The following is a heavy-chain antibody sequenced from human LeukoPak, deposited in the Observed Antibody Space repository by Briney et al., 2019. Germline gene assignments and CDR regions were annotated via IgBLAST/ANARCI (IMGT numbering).Heavy chain of an antibody. Sequence: GESLKISCKGSGYSFTSYWIGWVRQMPGKGLEWMGIIYPGDSDTRYSPPFQGQVTISADKSISTAYLQWSSLKASDTAMYYCARLYYCSGGSCYPYYFDYWGQGTLVTVSS. V-gene: IGHV5-51*01. CDR2: IYPGDSDT. CDR1: GYSFTSYW. J-gene: IGHJ4*02. CDR3: ARLYYCSGGSCYPYYFDY. D-gene: IGHD2-15*01.